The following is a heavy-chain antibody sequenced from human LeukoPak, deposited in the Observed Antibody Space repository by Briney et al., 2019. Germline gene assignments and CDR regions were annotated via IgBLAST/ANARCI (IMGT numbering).Heavy chain of an antibody. CDR2: IYTSGST. CDR3: AREVVVVPAAMEGYYYYYYMDV. CDR1: GGSISSYY. D-gene: IGHD2-2*01. Sequence: SEALSLTCTVSGGSISSYYWSWIRQPAGKGLEWIGRIYTSGSTNYNPSLKSRVTMSVDTSKNQFSLKLSSVTAADTAVYYCAREVVVVPAAMEGYYYYYYMDVWGKGTTVTVSS. V-gene: IGHV4-4*07. J-gene: IGHJ6*03.